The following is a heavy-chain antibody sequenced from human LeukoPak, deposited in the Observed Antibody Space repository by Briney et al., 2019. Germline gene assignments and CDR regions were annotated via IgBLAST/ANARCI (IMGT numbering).Heavy chain of an antibody. J-gene: IGHJ4*02. CDR3: AKDIRYSSGWYFDY. CDR2: ISWNSGSI. V-gene: IGHV3-9*01. Sequence: GGSLRLSCAASGLTFDDYAMHWVRQAPGKGLEWVSGISWNSGSIGYADSVKGRFTISRDNAKNSLYLQMNSLRAEDTALYYCAKDIRYSSGWYFDYWGQGTLVTVSS. D-gene: IGHD6-19*01. CDR1: GLTFDDYA.